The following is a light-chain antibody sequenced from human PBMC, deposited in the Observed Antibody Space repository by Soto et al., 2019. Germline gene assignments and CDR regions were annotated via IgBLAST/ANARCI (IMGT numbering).Light chain of an antibody. V-gene: IGKV3-20*01. CDR1: QSVSSSY. CDR2: AAS. Sequence: EVVLTQSPGTLSLSPGERATLSCRASQSVSSSYLAWYQQKPGQAPRLLIYAASTRATGIPDRFSGSGSGTDFTLTISRLEPEDFAVFYCQQYAVSPITFGQGTKVDIK. CDR3: QQYAVSPIT. J-gene: IGKJ1*01.